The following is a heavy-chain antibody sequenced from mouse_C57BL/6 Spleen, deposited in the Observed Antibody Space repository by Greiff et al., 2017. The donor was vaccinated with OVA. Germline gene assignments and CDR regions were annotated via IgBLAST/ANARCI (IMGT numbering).Heavy chain of an antibody. J-gene: IGHJ4*01. V-gene: IGHV14-1*01. CDR1: GFNIKDYY. Sequence: EVQLQQSGAELVRPGASVKLSCTASGFNIKDYYMHWVKQRPEQGLEWIGRIDPEDGDTEYAPKFQGKATMTADTSSNTAYLQLSSLTSEDTAVYYWTGTTVVAYYAMDYWGQGTSVTVSS. CDR2: IDPEDGDT. CDR3: TGTTVVAYYAMDY. D-gene: IGHD1-1*01.